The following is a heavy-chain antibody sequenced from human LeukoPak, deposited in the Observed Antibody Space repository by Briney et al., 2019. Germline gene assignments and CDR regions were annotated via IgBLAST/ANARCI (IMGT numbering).Heavy chain of an antibody. V-gene: IGHV1-46*01. J-gene: IGHJ4*02. CDR1: GYTFTSYY. Sequence: ASVKVSCKASGYTFTSYYMHWVRQAPGQGLEWMGIINPSGGSTSYAQKFQGRVTMTRDMSTSTVYMELSSLRSEDTAVYYCARGPSVVGPQVGAEGNFDYWGQGTLVTVSS. D-gene: IGHD1-26*01. CDR3: ARGPSVVGPQVGAEGNFDY. CDR2: INPSGGST.